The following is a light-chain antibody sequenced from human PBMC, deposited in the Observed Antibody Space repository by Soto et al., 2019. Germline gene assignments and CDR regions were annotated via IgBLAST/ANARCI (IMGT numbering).Light chain of an antibody. CDR3: QQRSNWLT. J-gene: IGKJ4*01. CDR2: DAS. V-gene: IGKV3-11*01. Sequence: EIVLTQSPATLSLSPGEGATLSCRASQSVSSHLAWYQQKPGQAPRLLIYDASNRAPGIPARFSGSVSGTDFTLTINSLEPEDFAVYYCQQRSNWLTFGGGTKVEIK. CDR1: QSVSSH.